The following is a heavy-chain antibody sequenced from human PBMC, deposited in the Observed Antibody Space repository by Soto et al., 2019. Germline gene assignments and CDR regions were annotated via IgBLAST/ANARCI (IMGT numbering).Heavy chain of an antibody. CDR2: IWSDGTKK. Sequence: QVHVVESGGGVVQPGRSLTLSCTASGFAFSNYGIHWVGQAPGRGLEWVAVIWSDGTKKFYAGSVRGRFTISRDNSKNTIYLQMNSLRAEDTAVYYCARDWWEEPAGKETVSQFDYWGQGTLVTVSS. CDR1: GFAFSNYG. CDR3: ARDWWEEPAGKETVSQFDY. V-gene: IGHV3-33*01. J-gene: IGHJ4*02. D-gene: IGHD6-13*01.